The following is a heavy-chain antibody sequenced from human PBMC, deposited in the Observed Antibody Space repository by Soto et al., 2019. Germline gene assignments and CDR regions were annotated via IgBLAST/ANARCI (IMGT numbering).Heavy chain of an antibody. V-gene: IGHV4-34*01. D-gene: IGHD6-6*01. CDR1: GGSFSGYY. CDR2: INHSGST. CDR3: ATYSSSRGLVY. Sequence: QVQLQQWGAGLLKPSETLSLTCAVYGGSFSGYYWSWIRQPPGKGLERIGEINHSGSTNYNPSLKSRVTISVDTSKNQFSLKLSSVTAADTAVYYCATYSSSRGLVYWGQGPLVTVSS. J-gene: IGHJ4*02.